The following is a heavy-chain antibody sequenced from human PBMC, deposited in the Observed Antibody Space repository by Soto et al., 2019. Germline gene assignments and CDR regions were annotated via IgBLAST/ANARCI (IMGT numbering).Heavy chain of an antibody. Sequence: QVQLVQSGAEVKKPGASVKVSCKASGYTFTSYGISWVRQAPGQGLEWMGWISAYNGNTNYAQKLQGRVTMTTDTSTSTADMELRSLRSDDTAVYYCARDIAVAGPEYWYFDLWGRGTLVTVSS. J-gene: IGHJ2*01. V-gene: IGHV1-18*01. CDR3: ARDIAVAGPEYWYFDL. CDR1: GYTFTSYG. CDR2: ISAYNGNT. D-gene: IGHD6-19*01.